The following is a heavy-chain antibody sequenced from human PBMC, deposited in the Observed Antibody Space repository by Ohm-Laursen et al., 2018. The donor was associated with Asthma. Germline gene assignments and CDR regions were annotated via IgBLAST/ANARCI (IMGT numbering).Heavy chain of an antibody. CDR1: GDSIKSGIYY. D-gene: IGHD4-23*01. Sequence: SDTLSLTWTVSGDSIKSGIYYWSWIRQPPGKGLEWIAYIYFTGSTYYNPSLKSRVALSIDTSTSQFSLKLSSVTAADTAVYYCAREVTVETRAFDIWGQGRMVTVSS. J-gene: IGHJ3*02. CDR3: AREVTVETRAFDI. CDR2: IYFTGST. V-gene: IGHV4-31*02.